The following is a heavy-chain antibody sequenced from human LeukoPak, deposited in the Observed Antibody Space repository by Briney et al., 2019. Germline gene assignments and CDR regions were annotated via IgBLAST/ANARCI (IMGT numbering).Heavy chain of an antibody. CDR1: GFTFSSCA. Sequence: GGSLRLSCAASGFTFSSCAMSWVRQAPGKGLEWVPGIISTGGSTYYADSVKGRFTISGDNSKSTLSLQMDSLRAEDAAVYYCAKGYSSGWRTYFDHWGQGTLVTVSS. J-gene: IGHJ4*02. D-gene: IGHD6-19*01. CDR3: AKGYSSGWRTYFDH. V-gene: IGHV3-23*01. CDR2: IISTGGST.